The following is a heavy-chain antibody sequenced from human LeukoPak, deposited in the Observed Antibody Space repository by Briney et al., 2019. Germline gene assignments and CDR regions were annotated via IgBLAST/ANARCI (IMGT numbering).Heavy chain of an antibody. CDR1: GGTFSSYA. D-gene: IGHD6-13*01. CDR3: ARDRWDSSSWEAFDI. J-gene: IGHJ3*02. CDR2: IIPIFGTA. Sequence: ASVTVSCKASGGTFSSYAISWVRQAPGQGLEWMGGIIPIFGTANYAQKFQGRVTITTDESTSTAYMELSSLRSEDTAVYYCARDRWDSSSWEAFDIWGQGTMVTVSS. V-gene: IGHV1-69*05.